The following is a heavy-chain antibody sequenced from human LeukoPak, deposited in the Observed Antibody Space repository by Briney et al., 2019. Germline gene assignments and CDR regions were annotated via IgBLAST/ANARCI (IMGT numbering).Heavy chain of an antibody. CDR1: GFTFSIYN. CDR2: ISSSSTTI. CDR3: ARRHTAVTTFDF. D-gene: IGHD4-11*01. J-gene: IGHJ4*02. Sequence: GGSLRLSCAASGFTFSIYNMNWVRQAPGKGLEWVSHISSSSTTIYYADSVKGRFTISRDNAKNSLYLQMNSLRAEDTAVYYCARRHTAVTTFDFWGQGTLVTVSS. V-gene: IGHV3-48*01.